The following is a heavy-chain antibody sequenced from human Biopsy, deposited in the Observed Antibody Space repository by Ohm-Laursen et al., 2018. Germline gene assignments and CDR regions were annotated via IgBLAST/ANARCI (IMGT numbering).Heavy chain of an antibody. CDR2: IYYSGST. D-gene: IGHD2/OR15-2a*01. Sequence: SETLSLTCTVSGGSIRSDYWSWIRQTPGKGLEWIGDIYYSGSTNYNPSLKSRVTISVDTSKNQFSLRLNSATAADTAVYYCARTTNSTGWPYYYFYGMDVWGQGTTVTVSS. V-gene: IGHV4-59*01. CDR1: GGSIRSDY. J-gene: IGHJ6*02. CDR3: ARTTNSTGWPYYYFYGMDV.